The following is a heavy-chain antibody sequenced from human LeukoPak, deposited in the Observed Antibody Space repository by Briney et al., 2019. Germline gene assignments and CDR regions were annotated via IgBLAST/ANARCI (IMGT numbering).Heavy chain of an antibody. CDR2: ISSSSSTI. CDR1: GFTFSSYS. J-gene: IGHJ4*02. Sequence: GGSLRLSCAASGFTFSSYSMNWVRQAPGKGLEWVSYISSSSSTIYYADSVKGRFTISRDNAKNSLYLQMNSLRAEDTAVYYCARDSQDYDFWSGYYPAFDYWGQGTLVTVSS. V-gene: IGHV3-48*01. CDR3: ARDSQDYDFWSGYYPAFDY. D-gene: IGHD3-3*01.